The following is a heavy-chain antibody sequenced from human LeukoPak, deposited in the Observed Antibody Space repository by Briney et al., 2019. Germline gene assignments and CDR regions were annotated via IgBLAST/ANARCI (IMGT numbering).Heavy chain of an antibody. CDR2: ITAGGDTT. V-gene: IGHV3-23*01. CDR3: ASRANVVVVRASDY. Sequence: GGSLRLSCAASGFIFSNYVMIWARQAPGKGLELFSVITAGGDTTYYADSVKGRFTMSIDNSRDKVYLQMNSLSVDDTAIYYCASRANVVVVRASDYWGQGNLVTVSS. J-gene: IGHJ4*02. D-gene: IGHD2-15*01. CDR1: GFIFSNYV.